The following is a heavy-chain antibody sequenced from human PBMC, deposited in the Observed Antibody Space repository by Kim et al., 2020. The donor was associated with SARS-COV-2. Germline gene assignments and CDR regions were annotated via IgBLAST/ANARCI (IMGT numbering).Heavy chain of an antibody. J-gene: IGHJ4*02. D-gene: IGHD3-22*01. Sequence: SETLSLTCTVSGAPISSSSYYWGWIRQPPGKGLEWTGSIYYSGSTHYNPSLKSRVTISVDTSKNQFSLKLSSVTAADTAVYYCARISSYYYDSSGDYYFDYWGQGTLVTVST. CDR2: IYYSGST. CDR1: GAPISSSSYY. CDR3: ARISSYYYDSSGDYYFDY. V-gene: IGHV4-39*01.